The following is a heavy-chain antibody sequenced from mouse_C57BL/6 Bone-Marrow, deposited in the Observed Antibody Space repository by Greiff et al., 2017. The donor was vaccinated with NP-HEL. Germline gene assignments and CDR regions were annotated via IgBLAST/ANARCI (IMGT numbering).Heavy chain of an antibody. D-gene: IGHD2-3*01. CDR3: ARYDGYPYWYFDV. J-gene: IGHJ1*03. CDR2: INPYNGGT. CDR1: GYTFTDYY. V-gene: IGHV1-19*01. Sequence: DVQLQESGPVLVKPGASVKMSCKASGYTFTDYYMNWVKQSHGKSLEWIGVINPYNGGTSYNQKFKGKATLTVDKSSSTAYMELNSLTSEDSAVYYCARYDGYPYWYFDVWGTGTTVTVSS.